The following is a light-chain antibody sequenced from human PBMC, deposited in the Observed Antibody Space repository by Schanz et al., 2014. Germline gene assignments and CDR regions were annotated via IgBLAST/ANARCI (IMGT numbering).Light chain of an antibody. J-gene: IGKJ3*01. CDR2: GAS. CDR3: QQYGSSLFT. CDR1: QSITDTY. Sequence: ENVLTQSPGTLSLSPGDRATLSCRASQSITDTYVAWYQQKPGQAPRLLIYGASSRATGIPDRFSGSGSGTDFTLTISRLEPEDFAVYYCQQYGSSLFTFGPGTKVDIK. V-gene: IGKV3-20*01.